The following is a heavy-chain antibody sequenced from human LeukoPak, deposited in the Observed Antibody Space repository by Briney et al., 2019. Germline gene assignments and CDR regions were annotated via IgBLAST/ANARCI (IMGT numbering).Heavy chain of an antibody. J-gene: IGHJ5*02. D-gene: IGHD3-10*01. CDR1: GFTFSSYS. CDR3: ARDPGNYYGSGSHRGYNWFDP. CDR2: ISSSSSYI. V-gene: IGHV3-21*01. Sequence: GGSLRLSYAASGFTFSSYSMNWVRQAPGKGLEWVSSISSSSSYIYYADSVKGRFTISRDNAKNSLYLQMNSLRAEDTAVYYCARDPGNYYGSGSHRGYNWFDPWGQGTLVTVSS.